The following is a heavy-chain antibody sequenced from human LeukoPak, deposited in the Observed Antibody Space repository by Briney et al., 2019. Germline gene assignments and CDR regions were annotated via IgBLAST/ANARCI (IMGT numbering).Heavy chain of an antibody. CDR2: ISSSSSTM. V-gene: IGHV3-21*01. CDR1: GFTFSDST. Sequence: PGGSLRLSCAASGFTFSDSTMNWVRQAPGKGLEWVSSISSSSSTMHYADSVKGRFTISRDNAKNSLYLQMNSLRAEDTAVYYCASPRRTSCQGPYCYGMDVWGQGTTVTVSS. J-gene: IGHJ6*02. CDR3: ASPRRTSCQGPYCYGMDV. D-gene: IGHD2-2*01.